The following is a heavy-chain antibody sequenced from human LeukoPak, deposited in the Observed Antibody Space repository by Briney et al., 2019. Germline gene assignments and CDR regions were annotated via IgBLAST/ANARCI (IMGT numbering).Heavy chain of an antibody. CDR2: VEKDGSGK. CDR1: EFTFSNYW. CDR3: AREVATGTGAYNY. D-gene: IGHD6-13*01. V-gene: IGHV3-7*01. J-gene: IGHJ4*02. Sequence: PGGSLRLSCAASEFTFSNYWMAWVRQAPGKGLEWVANVEKDGSGKNYVDSVKGRFIISRDNAKNSLYLQMNSLRVEDTAVYFCAREVATGTGAYNYWGQGTLVTVSS.